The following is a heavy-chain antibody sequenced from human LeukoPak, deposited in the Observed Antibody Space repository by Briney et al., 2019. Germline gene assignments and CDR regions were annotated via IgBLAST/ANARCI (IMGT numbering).Heavy chain of an antibody. CDR3: ARGATDAFDI. CDR1: GFTFSSYG. D-gene: IGHD2-15*01. V-gene: IGHV3-30*03. CDR2: ISYDGSNK. J-gene: IGHJ3*02. Sequence: RSLRLSCAASGFTFSSYGMHWVRQAPGKGLEWVAVISYDGSNKYYADSVKGRFTISRDNAKNTLYLQMNSLRADDTAVYYCARGATDAFDIWGQGTMVTVSS.